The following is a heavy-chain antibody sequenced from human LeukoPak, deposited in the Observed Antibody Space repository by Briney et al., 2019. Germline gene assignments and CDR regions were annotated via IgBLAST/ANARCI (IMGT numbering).Heavy chain of an antibody. CDR2: ISGSGTTI. CDR3: VTKLYVSHHTHAFDI. D-gene: IGHD3-16*01. CDR1: GFTFSNYP. Sequence: PGGSLTLSCTASGFTFSNYPINFVRQAPGKGLDWVSAISGSGTTIYYADAVRGRFTISRDNSKNTVYLQMNSLRAEDTALYYCVTKLYVSHHTHAFDIWGQGTMVTVSP. V-gene: IGHV3-23*01. J-gene: IGHJ3*02.